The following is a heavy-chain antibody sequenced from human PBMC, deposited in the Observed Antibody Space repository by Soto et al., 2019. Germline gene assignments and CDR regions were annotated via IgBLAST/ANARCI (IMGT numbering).Heavy chain of an antibody. CDR1: GYSFTSYW. J-gene: IGHJ6*02. V-gene: IGHV5-10-1*01. CDR2: IDPSDSYT. D-gene: IGHD3-10*01. Sequence: PGESLKISCKGSGYSFTSYWISWVRQMPGKGLEWMGRIDPSDSYTNYSPSFQGHVTISADKSISTAYLQWSSLKASDTAMYYCARYVLLWFGETPYYYGMDVWGQGTTVTAP. CDR3: ARYVLLWFGETPYYYGMDV.